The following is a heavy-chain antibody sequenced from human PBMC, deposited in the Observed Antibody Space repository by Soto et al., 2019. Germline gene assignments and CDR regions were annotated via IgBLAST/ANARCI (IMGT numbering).Heavy chain of an antibody. J-gene: IGHJ6*02. D-gene: IGHD3-10*01. Sequence: SETLSLTCTVSGGSISSYYWSWIRQPPGKGMEWIGYVHYSWGSNYNPSLKSRVAISLDTSKSQFSLKLTSVTATDTAVYYCARQGFGALHGLVDGWAQGTTVTVSS. CDR3: ARQGFGALHGLVDG. CDR2: VHYSWGS. CDR1: GGSISSYY. V-gene: IGHV4-59*08.